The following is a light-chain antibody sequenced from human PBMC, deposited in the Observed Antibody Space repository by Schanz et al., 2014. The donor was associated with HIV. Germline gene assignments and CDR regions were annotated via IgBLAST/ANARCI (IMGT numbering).Light chain of an antibody. J-gene: IGKJ2*01. Sequence: EIVLTQSPGTLSLSPGERATLSCRASQSVSSSYLAWYQHKPAQAPRLLIYGASSRATGIPDRFSGSGSGTDFTLTISRPEPEDSAVYYCQHYFSAPPGMFTFGQGTKLEI. CDR2: GAS. V-gene: IGKV3-20*01. CDR1: QSVSSSY. CDR3: QHYFSAPPGMFT.